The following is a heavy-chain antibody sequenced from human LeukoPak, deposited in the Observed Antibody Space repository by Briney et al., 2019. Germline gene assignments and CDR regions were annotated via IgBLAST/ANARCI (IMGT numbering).Heavy chain of an antibody. CDR2: INHSGST. D-gene: IGHD3-22*01. J-gene: IGHJ5*02. CDR3: ARQTDGYYYDSSGYPSGWFDP. V-gene: IGHV4-34*01. CDR1: GGSFSGYY. Sequence: SETLSLTCAVYGGSFSGYYWSWIRQPPGKGLEWIGEINHSGSTNYNPSLKSRVAISVDTSKNQFSLKLSSVTAADTAVYYCARQTDGYYYDSSGYPSGWFDPWGQGTLVTVSS.